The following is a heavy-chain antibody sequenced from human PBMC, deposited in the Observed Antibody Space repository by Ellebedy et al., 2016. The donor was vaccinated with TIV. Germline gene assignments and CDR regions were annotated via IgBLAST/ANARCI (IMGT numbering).Heavy chain of an antibody. V-gene: IGHV4-59*01. D-gene: IGHD3-10*01. CDR2: IYYTGSA. CDR3: ARGSTYYYGSGTYSSYFDH. Sequence: SETLSLTCTVSGGSLVRYHWSWIRQPPGKGLEWIGNIYYTGSADYNPSLNSRLTMSVDTSNNQFSLNLSSVTAADTAVYYCARGSTYYYGSGTYSSYFDHWGQGALVTVSS. J-gene: IGHJ4*02. CDR1: GGSLVRYH.